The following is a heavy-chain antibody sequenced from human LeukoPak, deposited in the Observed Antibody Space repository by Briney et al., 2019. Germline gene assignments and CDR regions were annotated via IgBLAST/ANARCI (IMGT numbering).Heavy chain of an antibody. J-gene: IGHJ4*02. CDR1: GFTFSSYS. D-gene: IGHD2-21*02. CDR3: AKDSSDDDYCFDY. CDR2: ISSSSSTI. V-gene: IGHV3-48*01. Sequence: QPGGSLRLSCAASGFTFSSYSMNWVRQAPGKGLEWVSYISSSSSTIYYADSVKGRFTISRDNAKNSLYLQMNSLRAEDTAVYYCAKDSSDDDYCFDYWGQGTLVTVSS.